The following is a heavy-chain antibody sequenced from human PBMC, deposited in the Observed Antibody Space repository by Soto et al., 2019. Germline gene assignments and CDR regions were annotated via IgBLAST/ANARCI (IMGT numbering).Heavy chain of an antibody. CDR3: ARDQRMAGGAFDI. CDR1: GYTFTGYY. J-gene: IGHJ3*02. CDR2: INPNSGGT. V-gene: IGHV1-2*04. Sequence: ASVKVSCKASGYTFTGYYMHWVRQAPGQGLEWMGWINPNSGGTNYAQKFQGWVTMTRDTSISTAYMELSRLRSDGTAVYYCARDQRMAGGAFDIWGQGTMVTVSS. D-gene: IGHD3-16*01.